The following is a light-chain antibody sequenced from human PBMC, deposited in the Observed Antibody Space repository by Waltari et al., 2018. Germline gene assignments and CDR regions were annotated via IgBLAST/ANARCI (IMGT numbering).Light chain of an antibody. V-gene: IGKV1-33*01. J-gene: IGKJ2*01. CDR2: DAS. CDR1: QDISNY. CDR3: QQYDNLPYT. Sequence: QSPSSLSASVGDRVTITCQASQDISNYLNWYQQKPGKAPKLLIYDASNLETGVPSRFSGSGSGTDFTFTISSLQPEDIATYYCQQYDNLPYTFGQGTKLEIK.